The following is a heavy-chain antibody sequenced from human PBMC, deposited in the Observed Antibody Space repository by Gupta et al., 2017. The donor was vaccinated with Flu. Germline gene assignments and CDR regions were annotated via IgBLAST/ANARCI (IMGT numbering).Heavy chain of an antibody. CDR2: INPNSGGT. J-gene: IGHJ3*02. CDR1: GYTFTGYY. Sequence: QVQLVQSEAEVKKPGASVKVSCKASGYTFTGYYMHWVRPAPGQGLEWMGWINPNSGGTNYAQKFQGRVTMTRDTSISTAYMELSRLRSDDTAVYYCARAWGDYDSSPRRVVAFDIWGQGTMVTVSS. D-gene: IGHD3-22*01. CDR3: ARAWGDYDSSPRRVVAFDI. V-gene: IGHV1-2*02.